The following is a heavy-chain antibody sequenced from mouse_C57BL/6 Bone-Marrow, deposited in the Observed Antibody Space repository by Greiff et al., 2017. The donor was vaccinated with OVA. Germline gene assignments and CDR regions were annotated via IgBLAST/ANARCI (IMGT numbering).Heavy chain of an antibody. Sequence: VKLQESGAELVRPGSSVKLSCKASGYTFTSYWMDWVKQRPGLGLEWIGNIYPSDSETHYNQKFKDKATLTVDKSSSTAYMQLSSLTSEDSAVYYCARLSYGNYWYFDVWGTGTTVTVSS. CDR1: GYTFTSYW. CDR3: ARLSYGNYWYFDV. D-gene: IGHD2-1*01. CDR2: IYPSDSET. J-gene: IGHJ1*03. V-gene: IGHV1-61*01.